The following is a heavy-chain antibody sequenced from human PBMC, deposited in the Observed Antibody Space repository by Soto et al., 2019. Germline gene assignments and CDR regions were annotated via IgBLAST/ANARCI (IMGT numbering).Heavy chain of an antibody. J-gene: IGHJ6*02. CDR2: IYYSGST. Sequence: SETLSLTCTVSGGSISSGGYYWSWIRQHPGKGLEWIGYIYYSGSTYYNPSLKSRVTISVDTSKNQFSLKLSSVTTADTAVYYCAREVVRDYRLDVWGQGTTVTVSS. D-gene: IGHD2-21*01. CDR1: GGSISSGGYY. V-gene: IGHV4-31*03. CDR3: AREVVRDYRLDV.